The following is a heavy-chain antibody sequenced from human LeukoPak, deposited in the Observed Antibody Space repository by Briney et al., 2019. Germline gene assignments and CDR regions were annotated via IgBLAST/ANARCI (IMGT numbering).Heavy chain of an antibody. J-gene: IGHJ4*02. Sequence: GGSLRLSCAASGFTFSSYAMSWVRQAPGKGLEWVSAISGSGGTTYYADSVKGRFTISRDNSKSTLYVQMNSLRAEDTAVYYCARWRAGPIYFDYWGQGTLVTVSS. V-gene: IGHV3-23*01. CDR3: ARWRAGPIYFDY. CDR1: GFTFSSYA. D-gene: IGHD6-19*01. CDR2: ISGSGGTT.